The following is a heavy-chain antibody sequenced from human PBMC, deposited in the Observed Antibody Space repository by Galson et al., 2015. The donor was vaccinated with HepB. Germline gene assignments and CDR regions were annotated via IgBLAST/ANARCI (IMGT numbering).Heavy chain of an antibody. Sequence: SLRLSCAASGFTFRSYSMNWVRLAPVPGLDGVSSLRPTSWTTYYADSVKGRFATSRDNGKNTLYLELSSLKFEDTAVYYGTRDQRAVTDNDAFDVWGQGTMVAVSS. J-gene: IGHJ3*01. CDR2: LRPTSWTT. V-gene: IGHV3-21*06. CDR3: TRDQRAVTDNDAFDV. CDR1: GFTFRSYS.